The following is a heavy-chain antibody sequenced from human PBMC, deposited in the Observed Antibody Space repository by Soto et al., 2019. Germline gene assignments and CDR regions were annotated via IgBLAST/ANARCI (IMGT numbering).Heavy chain of an antibody. D-gene: IGHD3-10*01. V-gene: IGHV1-69*12. Sequence: QVQLVQSGAEVKKPGSSVKVSCKASGGTFSSYAISWVRQAPGQGLEWMGGIIPIFGTANYAQKFQGRVTITADESTSTAYMELSSLSSEDTAVYYCARKYYGSGSYYSHYYYGMDVWGQGTTVTVSS. CDR3: ARKYYGSGSYYSHYYYGMDV. J-gene: IGHJ6*02. CDR1: GGTFSSYA. CDR2: IIPIFGTA.